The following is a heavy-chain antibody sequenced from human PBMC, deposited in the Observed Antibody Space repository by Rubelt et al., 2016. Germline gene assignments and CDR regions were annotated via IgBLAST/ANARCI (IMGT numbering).Heavy chain of an antibody. CDR3: ARCYCSGGSCYSGLPDY. CDR1: GGSFSGYY. D-gene: IGHD2-15*01. J-gene: IGHJ4*02. V-gene: IGHV4-34*01. CDR2: INHSGST. Sequence: QVQLQQWGAGLLKPSETLSLTCAVYGGSFSGYYWSWIRQPPGKGLEWIGEINHSGSTNYNPSLKSRFTISVETSKNQFSLKLSSVTAADTAVYYCARCYCSGGSCYSGLPDYWGQGTLVTVSS.